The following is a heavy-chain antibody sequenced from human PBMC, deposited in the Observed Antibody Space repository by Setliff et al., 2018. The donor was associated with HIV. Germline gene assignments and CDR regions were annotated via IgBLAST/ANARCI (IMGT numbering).Heavy chain of an antibody. J-gene: IGHJ4*02. V-gene: IGHV1-69*13. Sequence: ASVKVSCKASGGTFSSYAINWVRQAPGQGLEWMGGIIPIIGTTNYAQRFQGRVTITADESTSTAYMQLSSLRPEDTAVYYCATGGGYSYGLAKDWGQGTLVTVSS. D-gene: IGHD5-18*01. CDR1: GGTFSSYA. CDR3: ATGGGYSYGLAKD. CDR2: IIPIIGTT.